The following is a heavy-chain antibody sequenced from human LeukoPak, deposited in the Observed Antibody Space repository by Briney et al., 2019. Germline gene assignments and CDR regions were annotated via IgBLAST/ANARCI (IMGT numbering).Heavy chain of an antibody. CDR3: ANAASYSVDY. J-gene: IGHJ4*02. D-gene: IGHD1-26*01. Sequence: SETLSLTCTVSGGSVSSSFYYWGWIRQPPGKGLEWIGSMYFSGSTHYNPSLKSRVTISVDTSKNQFSLKLTSVTAADTAVYYCANAASYSVDYWGQGTLVSVST. V-gene: IGHV4-39*01. CDR2: MYFSGST. CDR1: GGSVSSSFYY.